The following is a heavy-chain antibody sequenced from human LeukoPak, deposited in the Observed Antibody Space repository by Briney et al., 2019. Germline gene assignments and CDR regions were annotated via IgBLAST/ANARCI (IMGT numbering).Heavy chain of an antibody. Sequence: GGSLRLSCAASGFTFSSYWMSWVRQAPGKGLEWVANIKQDGSEKYYVDSVKGRFTISRDNAKNSLYLQMNSLRAEDTAVYCCARATHYYGSGRIRTHYYYYMDVWGKGTTVTISS. J-gene: IGHJ6*03. D-gene: IGHD3-10*01. CDR2: IKQDGSEK. V-gene: IGHV3-7*01. CDR3: ARATHYYGSGRIRTHYYYYMDV. CDR1: GFTFSSYW.